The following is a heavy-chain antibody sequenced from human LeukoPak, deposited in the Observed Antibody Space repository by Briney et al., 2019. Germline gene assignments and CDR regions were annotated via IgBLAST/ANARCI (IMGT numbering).Heavy chain of an antibody. CDR2: IYYSGST. CDR3: ARWVGFWILTGYRGVGFDY. CDR1: GGSISSSSYY. V-gene: IGHV4-39*07. Sequence: PSETLSLTCTVSGGSISSSSYYWGWIRQPPGKGLEWIGSIYYSGSTYYNPSLKSRVTISADTSKNQFSLKLSSVTAADTAVYYCARWVGFWILTGYRGVGFDYWGQGTLVTVSS. J-gene: IGHJ4*02. D-gene: IGHD3-9*01.